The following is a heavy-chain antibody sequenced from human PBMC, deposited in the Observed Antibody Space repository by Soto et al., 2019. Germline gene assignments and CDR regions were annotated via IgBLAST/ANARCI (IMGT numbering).Heavy chain of an antibody. V-gene: IGHV1-69*02. CDR3: ARLGPATLNYYYSMDV. CDR2: IIPILGIA. J-gene: IGHJ6*02. D-gene: IGHD2-2*01. CDR1: GGTFSSYT. Sequence: QVQLVQSGAEVKKPGSSVKVSCKASGGTFSSYTISWVRQAPGQGLEWMGGIIPILGIANYTQKFQGRVTMTADNSTRTAYMELSSLGAEDTAVYYCARLGPATLNYYYSMDVWGQGTTVTVSS.